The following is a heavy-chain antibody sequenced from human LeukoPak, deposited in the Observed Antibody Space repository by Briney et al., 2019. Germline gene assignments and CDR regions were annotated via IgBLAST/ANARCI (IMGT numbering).Heavy chain of an antibody. Sequence: PGGSLRLSCAASGFTFSSYEMNWVRQAPGKGLEWVLYISSSGSTIYYAESIKGRFTISRDNAKNSLYLQMHSLRAEDTAIYYCASGDDFWSRYSFDYWGQGTLVTVSS. V-gene: IGHV3-48*03. J-gene: IGHJ4*02. CDR1: GFTFSSYE. CDR3: ASGDDFWSRYSFDY. CDR2: ISSSGSTI. D-gene: IGHD3-3*01.